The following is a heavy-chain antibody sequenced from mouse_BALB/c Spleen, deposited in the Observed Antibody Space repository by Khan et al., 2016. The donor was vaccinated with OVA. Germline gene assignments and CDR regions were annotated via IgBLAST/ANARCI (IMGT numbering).Heavy chain of an antibody. Sequence: QVRLQQSGPELVRPGVSVKISCKGSGYTFTDYAMYWVKQSHAKSLEWIGLISTYSGNTNYNQKFKGKATMNVDKSSSTAYMELARLTYEDSAIYYCARPAYDGYYDYWGQGTTLTVSS. CDR2: ISTYSGNT. V-gene: IGHV1S137*01. CDR3: ARPAYDGYYDY. J-gene: IGHJ2*01. D-gene: IGHD2-3*01. CDR1: GYTFTDYA.